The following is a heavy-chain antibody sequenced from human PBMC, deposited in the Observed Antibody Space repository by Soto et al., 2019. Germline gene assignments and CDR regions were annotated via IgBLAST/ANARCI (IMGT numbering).Heavy chain of an antibody. CDR2: IHYSGSS. CDR3: ARHIRGVSGDYFHN. Sequence: PSETLSLTCTVSGDSIRSTRHYWGWIRQPPGKGLEWIGSIHYSGSSDYNPSLKSRVTTSVDTSKNQFSLKLTSGTAADTAVYYCARHIRGVSGDYFHNGGRGTLVTSPQ. D-gene: IGHD3-10*01. V-gene: IGHV4-39*01. CDR1: GDSIRSTRHY. J-gene: IGHJ4*02.